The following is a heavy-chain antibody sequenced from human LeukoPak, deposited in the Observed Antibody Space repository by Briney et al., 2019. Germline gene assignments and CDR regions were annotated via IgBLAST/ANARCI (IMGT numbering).Heavy chain of an antibody. Sequence: ASVKVSCKASGGTFSSYAISWVRQAPGQGLEWMGMIIPILGIANYAQKFQGRVTITADKSTSTAYMELSSLRSEDTAVYYCASSGLPSGSYFYMNWFDPWGQGTLVTVSS. CDR3: ASSGLPSGSYFYMNWFDP. V-gene: IGHV1-69*04. J-gene: IGHJ5*02. D-gene: IGHD3-10*01. CDR1: GGTFSSYA. CDR2: IIPILGIA.